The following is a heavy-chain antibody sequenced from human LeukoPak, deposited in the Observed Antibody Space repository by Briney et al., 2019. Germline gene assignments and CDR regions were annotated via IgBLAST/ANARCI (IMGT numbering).Heavy chain of an antibody. V-gene: IGHV3-53*01. D-gene: IGHD3-22*01. J-gene: IGHJ4*02. CDR3: ASTAPLDSSGYVTDY. Sequence: GGSLRLSCAASGFTVSSNYMSWVRQAPGKGPEWVSVIYSGGSTYYADSVKGRFTISRDNSKNTLYLQMNSLRAEDTAVYYCASTAPLDSSGYVTDYWGQGTLVTVSS. CDR2: IYSGGST. CDR1: GFTVSSNY.